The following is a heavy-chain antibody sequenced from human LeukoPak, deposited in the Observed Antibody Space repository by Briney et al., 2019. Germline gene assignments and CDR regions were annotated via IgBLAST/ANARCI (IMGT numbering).Heavy chain of an antibody. D-gene: IGHD1/OR15-1a*01. Sequence: PSETLSLTCTVSGGSISSYYWSWIRQPPGKGMEWIGYIYYSGTTSYNPSLKSRVTISVDTSKNHFSLKLSSVTAADTAVYYCARWNSGGDYWGQGTLVTVSS. V-gene: IGHV4-59*01. CDR2: IYYSGTT. CDR3: ARWNSGGDY. J-gene: IGHJ4*02. CDR1: GGSISSYY.